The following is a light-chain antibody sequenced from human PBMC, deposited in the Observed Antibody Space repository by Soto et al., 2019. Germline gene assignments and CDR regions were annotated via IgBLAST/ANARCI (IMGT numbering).Light chain of an antibody. Sequence: EMVMTQSPATLSVSPGERATLSCRASQSVHSNLAWYQQKPGQAPSLLIYDASTRAACITARFSGSGSGTVFNITISSLQSEDFGVYICLHYSSWPPTFGPGARV. CDR3: LHYSSWPPT. CDR1: QSVHSN. J-gene: IGKJ3*01. CDR2: DAS. V-gene: IGKV3-15*01.